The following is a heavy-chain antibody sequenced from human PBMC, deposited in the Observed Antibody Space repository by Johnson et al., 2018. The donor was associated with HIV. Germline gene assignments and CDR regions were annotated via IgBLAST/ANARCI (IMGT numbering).Heavy chain of an antibody. CDR3: AKGGDGYSGFGSAFDI. CDR2: ISWNSGSI. D-gene: IGHD5-12*01. CDR1: GFTFDDYA. J-gene: IGHJ3*02. Sequence: EVLLLESGGGLVQPGRSLRLSCVASGFTFDDYAMHWVRQAPGKGLEWVSGISWNSGSIGYADSVKGRFTISRDNAKNSLYLQMNSLRAEDTALYYCAKGGDGYSGFGSAFDIWGQGTMVTVSS. V-gene: IGHV3-9*01.